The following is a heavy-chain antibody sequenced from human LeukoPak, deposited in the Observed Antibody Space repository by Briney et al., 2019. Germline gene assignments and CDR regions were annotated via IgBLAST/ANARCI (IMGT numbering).Heavy chain of an antibody. D-gene: IGHD3-9*01. V-gene: IGHV4-59*01. CDR1: GGSISSYF. J-gene: IGHJ4*02. CDR3: VRESDWLFDH. CDR2: IYYSGSS. Sequence: SETLSLTCTVSGGSISSYFWTWIRQPPGKGLEWIGYIYYSGSSNYSPSLKSRVTMSVDSSKNQFSLKLTSMTPADTAVYYCVRESDWLFDHWGQGTLVSVSS.